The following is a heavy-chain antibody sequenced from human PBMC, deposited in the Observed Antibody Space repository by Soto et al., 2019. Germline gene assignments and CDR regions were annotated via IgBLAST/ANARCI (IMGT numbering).Heavy chain of an antibody. D-gene: IGHD6-6*01. CDR2: ITGSGEGT. CDR1: GFTFSNYA. J-gene: IGHJ5*02. V-gene: IGHV3-23*01. CDR3: AKDQGIAARLHWFDP. Sequence: PVGSLRLSCAASGFTFSNYAMAWVRQAPGKGLEYVSSITGSGEGTYYAGSVKGRFTISRDNSKNTLYVQMHSLRAEDTAVYYCAKDQGIAARLHWFDPWGQGTLVTVSS.